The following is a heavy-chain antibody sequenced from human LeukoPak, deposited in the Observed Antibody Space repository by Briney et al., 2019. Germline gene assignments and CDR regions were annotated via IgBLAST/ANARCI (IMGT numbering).Heavy chain of an antibody. CDR3: ARHVWDYGGNSWAFDI. V-gene: IGHV4-39*01. CDR1: GGSISSSSYY. CDR2: IYYSGST. D-gene: IGHD4-23*01. Sequence: SETLSLTCTVSGGSISSSSYYWGWIRQPPGKGLEWIGSIYYSGSTYYNASLKSRVTISVDTSKNQFSLKLSSVTAADTAVYYCARHVWDYGGNSWAFDIWGQGTMVTVSS. J-gene: IGHJ3*02.